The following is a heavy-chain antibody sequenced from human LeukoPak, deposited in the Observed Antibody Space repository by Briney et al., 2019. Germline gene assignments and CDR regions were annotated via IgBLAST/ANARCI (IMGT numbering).Heavy chain of an antibody. CDR2: IYYNGRS. D-gene: IGHD1-26*01. V-gene: IGHV4-39*07. J-gene: IGHJ5*02. Sequence: SETLSLTCTVSGDSMIDNNFYWGWTRQSPQKGLEWIASIYYNGRSLYNPSLRSRVTISLDAPKNQIFLKLSSVTAADTAVYYCTKDSFGAVRDSWGRGILATVSS. CDR3: TKDSFGAVRDS. CDR1: GDSMIDNNFY.